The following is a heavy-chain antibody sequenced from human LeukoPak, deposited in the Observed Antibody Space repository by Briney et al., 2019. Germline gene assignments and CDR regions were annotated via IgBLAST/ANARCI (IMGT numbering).Heavy chain of an antibody. CDR1: GFTFSSYA. J-gene: IGHJ3*02. V-gene: IGHV3-23*01. D-gene: IGHD5-12*01. CDR2: ISGSGGST. Sequence: GGSLRLSCAASGFTFSSYAMSWVRQAPGKGLEWVSAISGSGGSTYYADSVKGRFTISRDNSKNTLYLQMNSLRAEDTAVYYCAKDWDREWLHSDVFDIWGQGTMVTVSS. CDR3: AKDWDREWLHSDVFDI.